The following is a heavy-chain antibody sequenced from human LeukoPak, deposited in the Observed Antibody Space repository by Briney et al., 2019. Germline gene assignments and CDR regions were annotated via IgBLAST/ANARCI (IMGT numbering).Heavy chain of an antibody. CDR2: ISYDGSNK. D-gene: IGHD2/OR15-2a*01. V-gene: IGHV3-30-3*01. CDR1: GFTFSSYA. CDR3: AGVLRPNSPHGMDV. J-gene: IGHJ6*02. Sequence: GGSLRLSCAASGFTFSSYAMHWVRQAPGKGLEWVAVISYDGSNKYYADSVKGRFTISRDNSKNTLYLQMNSLRSEETAVYYCAGVLRPNSPHGMDVWGQGTTVTVSS.